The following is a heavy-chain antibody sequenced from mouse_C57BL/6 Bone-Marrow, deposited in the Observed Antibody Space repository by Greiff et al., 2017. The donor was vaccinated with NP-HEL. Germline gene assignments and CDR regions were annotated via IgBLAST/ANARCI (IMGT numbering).Heavy chain of an antibody. Sequence: QVHVKQPGAELVRPGTSVKLSCKASGYTFTSYWMHWVKQRPGQGLEWIGVIDPSDSYNNYNPKFKGKATLTVDTSSSTTYIQRSSLASAASSFYYCATTVESSCWGQGTTLTVSS. CDR1: GYTFTSYW. D-gene: IGHD1-1*01. CDR2: IDPSDSYN. CDR3: ATTVESSC. V-gene: IGHV1-59*01. J-gene: IGHJ2*01.